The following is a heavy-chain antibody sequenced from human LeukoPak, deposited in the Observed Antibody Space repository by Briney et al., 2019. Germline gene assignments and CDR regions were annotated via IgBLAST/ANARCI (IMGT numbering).Heavy chain of an antibody. CDR1: GFTFSSYA. CDR2: ISGSGGST. D-gene: IGHD2-15*01. V-gene: IGHV3-23*01. CDR3: AKDGRGGFDY. Sequence: PGGSLRLSCAAXGFTFSSYAMSWVRQAPGKGLGWVSAISGSGGSTYYADSVKGRFTISRDNSKNTLYLQMNSLRAEDTAVYYCAKDGRGGFDYWGQGTLVTVSS. J-gene: IGHJ4*02.